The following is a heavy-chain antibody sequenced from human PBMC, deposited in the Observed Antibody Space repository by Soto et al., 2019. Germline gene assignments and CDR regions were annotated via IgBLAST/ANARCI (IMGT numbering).Heavy chain of an antibody. CDR3: ARDPIIAAAGLYYYYGMDV. CDR1: GGTFSSYA. CDR2: IIPIFGTA. D-gene: IGHD6-13*01. V-gene: IGHV1-69*05. Sequence: SVKVSCKASGGTFSSYAISWVRQAPGQGLEWMGGIIPIFGTANYAQKFQGRVTITTDKSTSTAYMELSSLRSEDTAVYYCARDPIIAAAGLYYYYGMDVWGQGTTVTVSS. J-gene: IGHJ6*02.